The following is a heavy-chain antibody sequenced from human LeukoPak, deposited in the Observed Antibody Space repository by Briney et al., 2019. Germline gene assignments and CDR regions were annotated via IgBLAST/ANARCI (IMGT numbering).Heavy chain of an antibody. J-gene: IGHJ4*02. D-gene: IGHD1-26*01. V-gene: IGHV4-61*08. CDR3: ARTKSQSGSYRYYFDS. Sequence: SETLSLTCAVSGGSVGSGGHFWSWIRQPPGKGLEWIGYIYSTGSTNYNPSLKSRITMSVDTSKNQFSLKLSSVIAADTAVYYCARTKSQSGSYRYYFDSWGQGTLVTASS. CDR2: IYSTGST. CDR1: GGSVGSGGHF.